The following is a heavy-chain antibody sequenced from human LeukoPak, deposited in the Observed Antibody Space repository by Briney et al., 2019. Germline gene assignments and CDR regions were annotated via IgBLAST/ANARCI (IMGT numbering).Heavy chain of an antibody. J-gene: IGHJ3*02. CDR3: AKDTFRKYCSSTSCYAGIGAFDI. V-gene: IGHV3-48*03. CDR2: ISSSGSTI. D-gene: IGHD2-2*01. CDR1: GFTFSSYE. Sequence: GGSLRLSCAASGFTFSSYEMNWVRQAPGKGLEWVSYISSSGSTIYYADSVKGRFTISRDNSKNTLYLQMNSLRAEDTAVYYCAKDTFRKYCSSTSCYAGIGAFDIWGQGTMVTVSS.